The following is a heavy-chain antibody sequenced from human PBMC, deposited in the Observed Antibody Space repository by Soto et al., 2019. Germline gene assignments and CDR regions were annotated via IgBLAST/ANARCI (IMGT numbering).Heavy chain of an antibody. CDR1: GYTFTSYG. CDR2: ISAYNGNT. D-gene: IGHD1-26*01. Sequence: ATVKGSCKASGYTFTSYGISWVRQAPGQGLEWMGRISAYNGNTNYAQKLQGRVTMTTDTSTSTAYMELRSMRSEDAAMYYCARGGPFIVPSDYCGQGTLVTVSS. CDR3: ARGGPFIVPSDY. V-gene: IGHV1-18*04. J-gene: IGHJ4*02.